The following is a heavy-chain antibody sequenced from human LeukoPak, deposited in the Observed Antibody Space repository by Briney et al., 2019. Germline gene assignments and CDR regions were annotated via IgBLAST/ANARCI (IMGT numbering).Heavy chain of an antibody. D-gene: IGHD6-19*01. CDR2: IKSKTDGGTT. CDR3: TTRVAVAGNRNWFDP. Sequence: GGSLRLSCAASGFTFSNAWMSWVRQAPGKGLEWVGRIKSKTDGGTTDYAAPVKGRFTISRDDSKNTLYLQMNSLKTEDTAVYYCTTRVAVAGNRNWFDPWGQGTLVTVSS. V-gene: IGHV3-15*01. J-gene: IGHJ5*02. CDR1: GFTFSNAW.